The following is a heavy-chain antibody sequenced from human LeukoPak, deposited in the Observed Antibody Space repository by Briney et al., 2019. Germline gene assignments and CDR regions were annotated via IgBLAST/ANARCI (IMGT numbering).Heavy chain of an antibody. D-gene: IGHD2-2*01. CDR2: INHSGST. CDR3: AREGTAAPYGMDV. V-gene: IGHV4-34*01. CDR1: GGSFSGYY. J-gene: IGHJ6*04. Sequence: SETLSLTCAVYGGSFSGYYWSWIRQPPGKGLEWIGEINHSGSTNYNPSLKSRVTISVDTSKDQFSLKLSSVTAADTAVYYCAREGTAAPYGMDVWGKGPRSPSPQ.